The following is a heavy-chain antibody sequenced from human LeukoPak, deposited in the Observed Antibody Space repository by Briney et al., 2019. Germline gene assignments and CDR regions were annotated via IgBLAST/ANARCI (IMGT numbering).Heavy chain of an antibody. CDR3: ARGRTIREKNWFDP. Sequence: PSETLSLTCTVSGGSISSGSYYWSWIRQPAGKGLEWIGRIYTSGSTNCNPSLKSRVTISVDASKNQFSLKLSSVTAADTAVYYCARGRTIREKNWFDPWGQGTLVTVSS. V-gene: IGHV4-61*02. J-gene: IGHJ5*02. CDR1: GGSISSGSYY. CDR2: IYTSGST. D-gene: IGHD2-21*01.